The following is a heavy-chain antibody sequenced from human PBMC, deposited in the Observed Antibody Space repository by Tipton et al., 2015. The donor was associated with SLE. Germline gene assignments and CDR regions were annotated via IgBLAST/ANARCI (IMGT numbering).Heavy chain of an antibody. CDR3: ARDRDLSSHYYYYGMDV. V-gene: IGHV1-18*01. J-gene: IGHJ6*02. CDR1: GYTFTNYG. CDR2: ISGHNGNT. Sequence: QSGAEVKKPGASVKVSCKASGYTFTNYGISWVRQAPGQGPEWMGWISGHNGNTNYAHKLQGRVTMTTDTSTSTVYMELSSLRSEDTAVYYCARDRDLSSHYYYYGMDVWGQGTTVTVSS. D-gene: IGHD6-6*01.